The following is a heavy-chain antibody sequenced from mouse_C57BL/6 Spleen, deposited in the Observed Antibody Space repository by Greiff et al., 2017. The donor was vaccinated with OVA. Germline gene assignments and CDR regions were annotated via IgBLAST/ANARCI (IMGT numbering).Heavy chain of an antibody. D-gene: IGHD1-1*01. CDR2: IHPNSGST. CDR3: ARPYYGSSYWYFDV. Sequence: VQLQQPGAELVKPGASVKLSCKASGYTFTSYWMHWVKQRPGQGLEWIGMIHPNSGSTNYNEKFKSKATLTVDKSSSTAYMQLSGLTSEDSAVYYCARPYYGSSYWYFDVWGTGTTVTVSS. CDR1: GYTFTSYW. J-gene: IGHJ1*03. V-gene: IGHV1-64*01.